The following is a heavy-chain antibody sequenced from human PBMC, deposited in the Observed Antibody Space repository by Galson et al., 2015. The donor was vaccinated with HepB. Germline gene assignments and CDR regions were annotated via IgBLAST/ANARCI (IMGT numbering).Heavy chain of an antibody. J-gene: IGHJ3*02. D-gene: IGHD2-2*01. V-gene: IGHV3-13*01. Sequence: SLRLSCAASGFSFSSYDMYWVRQATGKGLEWVSSIGTAGDTYYPGSVKGRFTVYRENAENSLFLQMNSLRAGDTAVYYCTRGDCSGTSCTAFDIWGRGTMVTVSS. CDR1: GFSFSSYD. CDR3: TRGDCSGTSCTAFDI. CDR2: IGTAGDT.